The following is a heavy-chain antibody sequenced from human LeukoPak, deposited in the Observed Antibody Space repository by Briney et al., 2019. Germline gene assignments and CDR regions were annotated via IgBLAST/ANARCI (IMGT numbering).Heavy chain of an antibody. CDR3: ARHDGTLLRFLEWFLDGMDV. J-gene: IGHJ6*02. Sequence: SETLSLTCTVSGGSISSYYWSWIRQPPGKGLEWIGYIYYSGSTNYNPSLKSRVTISVDTSKNQFSLKLSSVTAADTAVYYCARHDGTLLRFLEWFLDGMDVWGQGTTVTVSS. CDR2: IYYSGST. CDR1: GGSISSYY. V-gene: IGHV4-59*08. D-gene: IGHD3-3*01.